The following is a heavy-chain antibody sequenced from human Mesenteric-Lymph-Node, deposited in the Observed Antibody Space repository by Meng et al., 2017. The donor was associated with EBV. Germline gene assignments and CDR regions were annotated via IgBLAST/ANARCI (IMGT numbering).Heavy chain of an antibody. Sequence: VQLVESVGGLIQPGGSLRLSCVASGFTVSSHYMSWVRQAPGMGLEWVSLIYTGGNTFYAHSVKGRFTVSRDNSKNTLYLQMNSLRDEDTAFYYCAKVVQGFGWFDPWGQGTLVTVSS. V-gene: IGHV3-53*01. CDR2: IYTGGNT. CDR3: AKVVQGFGWFDP. J-gene: IGHJ5*01. CDR1: GFTVSSHY. D-gene: IGHD3-16*01.